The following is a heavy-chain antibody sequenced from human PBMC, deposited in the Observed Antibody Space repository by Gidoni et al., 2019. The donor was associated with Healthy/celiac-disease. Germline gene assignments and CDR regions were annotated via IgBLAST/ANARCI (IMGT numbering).Heavy chain of an antibody. D-gene: IGHD6-13*01. CDR1: GFTFSSYA. V-gene: IGHV3-23*01. Sequence: EVQLLESGGGLVQPGGSLRLSCAASGFTFSSYAMSWVRQAPGKGLEWVSAISGSGGSTYYADSVKGRFTISRDNSKNTLYLQMNSLRAEDTAVYYCAKVRRQQLIDYYYGMDVWGQGTTVTVSS. CDR2: ISGSGGST. CDR3: AKVRRQQLIDYYYGMDV. J-gene: IGHJ6*02.